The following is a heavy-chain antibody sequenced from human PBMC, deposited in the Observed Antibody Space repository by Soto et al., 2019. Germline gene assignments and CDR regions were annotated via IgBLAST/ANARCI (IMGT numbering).Heavy chain of an antibody. CDR2: FSGSGDST. CDR3: AKDITFGGVIAEYGMDV. D-gene: IGHD3-16*02. J-gene: IGHJ6*02. CDR1: GLTFSSYG. Sequence: EVQLLESGGGLVQPGGSLRLSCAASGLTFSSYGMSWVRQAPGKGLEWVSGFSGSGDSTYNADSVKGRFTISRDNSKNTLYLQMNSLRAEDTAVYYCAKDITFGGVIAEYGMDVWGQGTTVTVSS. V-gene: IGHV3-23*01.